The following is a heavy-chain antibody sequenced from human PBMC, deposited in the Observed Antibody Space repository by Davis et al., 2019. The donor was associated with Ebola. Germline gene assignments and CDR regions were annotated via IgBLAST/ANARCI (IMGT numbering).Heavy chain of an antibody. D-gene: IGHD6-19*01. J-gene: IGHJ4*02. CDR1: GYTFTHHP. CDR3: AREAVEVAGADH. CDR2: INTNTGNP. Sequence: ASVTVSCQASGYTFTHHPIHWVRPAPGQGLEWMGWINTNTGNPTYAQGLTGRFVFSLDTSVNTAYLQINSLRADDTAVYYCAREAVEVAGADHWGQGTLVTVSS. V-gene: IGHV7-4-1*02.